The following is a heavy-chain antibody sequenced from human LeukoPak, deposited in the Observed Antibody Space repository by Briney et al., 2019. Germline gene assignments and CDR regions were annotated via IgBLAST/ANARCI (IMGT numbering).Heavy chain of an antibody. Sequence: SETLSLTCAVYGGSFSGYYWSWIRQPPGKGLEWIGEINHSGSTNYNPSLKSRVTISVDTSKNQFSLKLSSVTAADTAVYYCARHDPTEDFGVVSPRYYFDYWGQGTLVTVSS. CDR1: GGSFSGYY. J-gene: IGHJ4*02. V-gene: IGHV4-34*01. D-gene: IGHD3-3*01. CDR2: INHSGST. CDR3: ARHDPTEDFGVVSPRYYFDY.